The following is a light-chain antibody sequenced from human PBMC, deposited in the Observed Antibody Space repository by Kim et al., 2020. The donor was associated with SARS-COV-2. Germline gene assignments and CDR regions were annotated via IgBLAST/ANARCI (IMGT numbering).Light chain of an antibody. CDR2: LTS. V-gene: IGKV1-5*03. CDR3: RQYQQYPIT. CDR1: QSVDSW. Sequence: DVQMTQSPLTLSASVGDRVTITCRASQSVDSWLGWYQQKPGKAPNLLIYLTSHLESGVPSRFSGSGSGTEFTLTISSLQPEDFATYYCRQYQQYPITFGQGTLLEIK. J-gene: IGKJ5*01.